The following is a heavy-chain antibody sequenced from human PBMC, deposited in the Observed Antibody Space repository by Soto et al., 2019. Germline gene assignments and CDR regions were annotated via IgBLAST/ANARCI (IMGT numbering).Heavy chain of an antibody. CDR3: ARGTMLRGPGYYYAMDV. Sequence: QVQLQESGPGLVKPSQTLSLTCTVSGDSISRNGHFWTWIRQHPGKGLEWIGYIYYSGSSNYNPSLKSRVIISVDTAKNQFSLNLTAVTAADTAVYYCARGTMLRGPGYYYAMDVWGQGTSVTVSS. V-gene: IGHV4-31*03. D-gene: IGHD3-10*01. J-gene: IGHJ6*02. CDR1: GDSISRNGHF. CDR2: IYYSGSS.